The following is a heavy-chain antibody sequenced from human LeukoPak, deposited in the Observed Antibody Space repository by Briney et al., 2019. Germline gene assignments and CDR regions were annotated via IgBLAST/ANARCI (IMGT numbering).Heavy chain of an antibody. CDR1: GYSFTSYW. CDR2: IYPGDSDT. Sequence: SGESLKISCKGSGYSFTSYWIGWVRQMPGKGLEWMRIIYPGDSDTRYSPSFQGRVTISADKSISTAYLQWSSLKASDTAMYYCARQDLITTMVRGVIRSWFDPWGQGTLVTVSS. CDR3: ARQDLITTMVRGVIRSWFDP. V-gene: IGHV5-51*01. D-gene: IGHD3-10*01. J-gene: IGHJ5*02.